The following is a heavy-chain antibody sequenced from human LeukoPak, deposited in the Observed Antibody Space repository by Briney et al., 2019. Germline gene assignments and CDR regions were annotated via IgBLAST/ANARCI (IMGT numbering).Heavy chain of an antibody. V-gene: IGHV1-18*01. D-gene: IGHD1-26*01. Sequence: ASVKVSCKASGGTFSSYAISWVRQAPGQGLEWMGWISAYNGNTNYAQKLQGRVTMTTDTSTSTAYMELRSLRSDDTAVYYCARGPMCIEWERGYYYYYGMDVWGQGTTVTVSS. J-gene: IGHJ6*02. CDR2: ISAYNGNT. CDR1: GGTFSSYA. CDR3: ARGPMCIEWERGYYYYYGMDV.